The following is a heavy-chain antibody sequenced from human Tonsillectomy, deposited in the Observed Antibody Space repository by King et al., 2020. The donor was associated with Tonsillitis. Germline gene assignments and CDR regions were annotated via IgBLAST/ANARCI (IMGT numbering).Heavy chain of an antibody. D-gene: IGHD1/OR15-1a*01. CDR2: IYYRGST. CDR1: GGSISSGTYS. J-gene: IGHJ4*02. V-gene: IGHV4-39*01. CDR3: ARRVEGEQLGRYSFDC. Sequence: QLQESGPALVMPSETLSLTCTVSGGSISSGTYSWGWIRQPPGKGLEWIGSIYYRGSTYYNPSLKSRVTMSVDASKNQFSQKLSSVTAADTAVFYCARRVEGEQLGRYSFDCWGQGTLVTVSS.